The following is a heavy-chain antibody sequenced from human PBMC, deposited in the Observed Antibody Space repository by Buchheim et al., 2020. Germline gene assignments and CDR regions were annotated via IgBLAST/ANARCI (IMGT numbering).Heavy chain of an antibody. CDR3: ARQRDQFDP. Sequence: QVKLQQSGPGLLKPSQTLSLTCAISGDSVSSNSTSWNWIRQSPSRGLEWLARTYYASEWHSDYAALVKNRITVKATTTNNKFSLQLNSVTPEDTAVYYCARQRDQFDPWGQGT. J-gene: IGHJ5*02. V-gene: IGHV6-1*01. CDR1: GDSVSSNSTS. CDR2: TYYASEWHS.